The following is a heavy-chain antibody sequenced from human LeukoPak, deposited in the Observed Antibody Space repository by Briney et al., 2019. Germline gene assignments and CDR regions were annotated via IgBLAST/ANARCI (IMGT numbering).Heavy chain of an antibody. D-gene: IGHD3-10*01. CDR2: IYYSGST. Sequence: SETLSLTCTVSGGSISSSSYYWGWIRQPPGKGLEWIGSIYYSGSTYYNPSLKSRVTISVDTSKNQFSLKLSSVTAADTAVYYCARHRRRNYYGSGSPRYNWFDPWGQGTLVTVSS. V-gene: IGHV4-39*01. CDR3: ARHRRRNYYGSGSPRYNWFDP. J-gene: IGHJ5*02. CDR1: GGSISSSSYY.